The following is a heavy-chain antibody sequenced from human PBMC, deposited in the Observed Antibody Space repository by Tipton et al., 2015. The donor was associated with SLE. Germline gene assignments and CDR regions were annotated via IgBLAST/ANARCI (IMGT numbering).Heavy chain of an antibody. CDR1: GFTFSSYE. Sequence: SLRLSCAASGFTFSSYEMNWVRQAPGKGLEWVSYISSSGSTIYYADSVKGRFTISRDNAKNSLYLQMNSLRAEDTAVYYCARDPLWVMVYAAAFDIWGQGTMVSVSS. J-gene: IGHJ3*02. CDR2: ISSSGSTI. CDR3: ARDPLWVMVYAAAFDI. D-gene: IGHD2-8*01. V-gene: IGHV3-48*03.